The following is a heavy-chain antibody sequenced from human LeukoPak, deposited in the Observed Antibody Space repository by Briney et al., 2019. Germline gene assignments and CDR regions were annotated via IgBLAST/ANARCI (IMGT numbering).Heavy chain of an antibody. CDR3: ARRGTVTTERFDY. V-gene: IGHV4-39*01. D-gene: IGHD4-11*01. Sequence: SETLSLTCTASSGSISSTSYYWGWIRQPPGRGLEWIGSIYYSGSTYYNPSLKSRVTISVDTSKNQFSLKLSSVTAADTAVYYCARRGTVTTERFDYWGQGTLVTVSS. J-gene: IGHJ4*02. CDR1: SGSISSTSYY. CDR2: IYYSGST.